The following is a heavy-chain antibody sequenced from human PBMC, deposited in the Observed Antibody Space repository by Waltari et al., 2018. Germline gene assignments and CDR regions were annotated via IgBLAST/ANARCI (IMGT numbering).Heavy chain of an antibody. J-gene: IGHJ5*02. CDR3: ARLPSASGRFGWFDP. CDR1: GGSISSGSNK. D-gene: IGHD3-10*01. Sequence: QLHLQASGPGLVTSSQTLSVTCPVSGGSISSGSNKWSWIRQHAEKGLEWIGYINYSGFTKYTPSLQSRVIISVDTSQNQFSLQLSSVTAADTAVYFCARLPSASGRFGWFDPWGLGALVTVSS. CDR2: INYSGFT. V-gene: IGHV4-31*03.